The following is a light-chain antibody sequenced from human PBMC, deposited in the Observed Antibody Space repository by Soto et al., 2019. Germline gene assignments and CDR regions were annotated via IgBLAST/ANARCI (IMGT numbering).Light chain of an antibody. CDR2: GAS. Sequence: EIVLTQSPGTLSLSPGERATLSCRASQSVSSSYLAWYQQKPGQAPRLLIYGASSRATGIPDRFSGSGSGTDFTLTISRLEPEDFAVYYCQQYITFGQGTQLEIK. CDR1: QSVSSSY. V-gene: IGKV3-20*01. J-gene: IGKJ5*01. CDR3: QQYIT.